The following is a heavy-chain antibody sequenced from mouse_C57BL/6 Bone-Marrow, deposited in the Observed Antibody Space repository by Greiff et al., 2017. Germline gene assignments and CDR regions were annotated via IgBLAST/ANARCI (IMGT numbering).Heavy chain of an antibody. CDR3: ARHEESPYYYVSRQAWFAY. J-gene: IGHJ3*01. V-gene: IGHV1-62-2*01. Sequence: QVQLQQSGAELVKPGASVKLSCKASGYTFTEYTIHWVKQRPGQGLEWIGWFYPGSGSIKYNEKFKDKATLTADKSSSTVYMELSRLTSEDSAVYFCARHEESPYYYVSRQAWFAYWGQGTLVTVSA. D-gene: IGHD1-1*01. CDR2: FYPGSGSI. CDR1: GYTFTEYT.